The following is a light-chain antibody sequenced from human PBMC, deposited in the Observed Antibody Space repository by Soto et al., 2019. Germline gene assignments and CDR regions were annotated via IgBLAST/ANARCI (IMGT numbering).Light chain of an antibody. J-gene: IGKJ5*01. CDR1: QSVSSSY. CDR2: DAS. V-gene: IGKV3-20*01. CDR3: QQYNSYSPIT. Sequence: EIVLTQSPATLSLAPGERATLSCRAIQSVSSSYLAWYQQKPGQAPRLLIYDASDRATGIPDRFSGRGSGTEFTLTISSLQPDDFATYYCQQYNSYSPITFGQGTRLEI.